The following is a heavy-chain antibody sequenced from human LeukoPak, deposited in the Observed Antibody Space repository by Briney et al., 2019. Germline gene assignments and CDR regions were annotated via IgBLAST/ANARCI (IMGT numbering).Heavy chain of an antibody. J-gene: IGHJ6*02. D-gene: IGHD3-22*01. CDR3: AKDTHYYDSSGYPPYYYYYGMDV. V-gene: IGHV3-23*01. CDR1: GFTFSSYA. CDR2: ISGSGGST. Sequence: PGGSLRLSCAASGFTFSSYAMSWVRQAPGKGLEWVSAISGSGGSTYYADSVKGRFTISRDNSKNTLYLQMNSLRAEDTAVYYCAKDTHYYDSSGYPPYYYYYGMDVWGQGTTVTVSS.